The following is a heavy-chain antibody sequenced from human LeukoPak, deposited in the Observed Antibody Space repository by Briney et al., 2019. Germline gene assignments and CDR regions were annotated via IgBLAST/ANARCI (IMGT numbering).Heavy chain of an antibody. CDR2: ISYDGSNK. J-gene: IGHJ4*02. V-gene: IGHV3-30*18. D-gene: IGHD2-2*01. Sequence: GGSLRLSCAASGFTFSSYGMHWVRQAPGKGLEWVAVISYDGSNKYYADSVKGRFTISRDNSKNTLYPQMNSLRAEDTAVYYCAKVYIQLTGSGFDYWGQGTLVTVSS. CDR3: AKVYIQLTGSGFDY. CDR1: GFTFSSYG.